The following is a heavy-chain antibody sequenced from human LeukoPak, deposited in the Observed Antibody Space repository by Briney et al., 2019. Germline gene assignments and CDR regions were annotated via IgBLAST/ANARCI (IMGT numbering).Heavy chain of an antibody. D-gene: IGHD1-26*01. J-gene: IGHJ6*03. CDR1: GYTLTELS. Sequence: ASVKVSCKVSGYTLTELSMHWVRQAPGKGLEWMGGFDPEDGETIYAQKFQGRVTMTKDTSTDTAYMELSSLRSDDTAVYYCARADTGAAPSYYMDVWGKGTTVTVSS. CDR2: FDPEDGET. V-gene: IGHV1-24*01. CDR3: ARADTGAAPSYYMDV.